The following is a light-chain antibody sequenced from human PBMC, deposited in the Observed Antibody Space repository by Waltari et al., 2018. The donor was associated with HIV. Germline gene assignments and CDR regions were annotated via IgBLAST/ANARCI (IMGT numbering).Light chain of an antibody. V-gene: IGKV1-9*01. Sequence: DIHLTQSPSLLSASVGDSVTISCRANHGISNYVAWYQQKPGKAPRLLIYLASTLQSGVPSRFSGTVAGTEVTLTISSLQPEDFATYYCQQLNYYPHTFGQGTKVEIK. CDR2: LAS. J-gene: IGKJ2*01. CDR3: QQLNYYPHT. CDR1: HGISNY.